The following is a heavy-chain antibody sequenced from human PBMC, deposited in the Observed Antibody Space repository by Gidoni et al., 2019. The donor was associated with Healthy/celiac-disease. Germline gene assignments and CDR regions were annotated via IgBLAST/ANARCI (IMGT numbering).Heavy chain of an antibody. CDR1: GFTFSSYG. J-gene: IGHJ4*02. CDR3: AKASQESSSWYPVQLYDY. CDR2: ISYDGSNK. Sequence: QVQLVESGGGVVQPGRSLRLPCAASGFTFSSYGMHWVRQAPGKGLEWVAVISYDGSNKYYADSVKGRFTISRDNSKNTLYLQMNSLRAEDTAVYYCAKASQESSSWYPVQLYDYWGQGTLVTVSS. D-gene: IGHD6-13*01. V-gene: IGHV3-30*18.